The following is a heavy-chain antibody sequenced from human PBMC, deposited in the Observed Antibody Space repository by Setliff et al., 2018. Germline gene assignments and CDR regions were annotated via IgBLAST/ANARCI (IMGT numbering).Heavy chain of an antibody. J-gene: IGHJ4*02. CDR2: ISHEGSTK. V-gene: IGHV3-30*03. D-gene: IGHD1-1*01. CDR1: GFTLSGYG. Sequence: GGSLRLSCAASGFTLSGYGMHWVRQAPGKGLEWVAIISHEGSTKYYADSVKGRFAISRDNSKNTVYLQMNSLTAEDTAVYYCARGRKYRAVYFFDYWGQGALVTVSS. CDR3: ARGRKYRAVYFFDY.